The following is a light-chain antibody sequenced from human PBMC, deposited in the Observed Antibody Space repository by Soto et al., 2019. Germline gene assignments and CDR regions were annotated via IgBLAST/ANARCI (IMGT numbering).Light chain of an antibody. V-gene: IGLV1-44*01. J-gene: IGLJ2*01. CDR1: RSNIGSNT. CDR2: SNN. CDR3: ATWDASLNGHVV. Sequence: QSVLTQPPSESGTPGQRVTISCSGSRSNIGSNTVNWYQQLPGTAPKFLIYSNNQRPSGVPKRFSGSKSGTSASLAISGLQSEDEADYYCATWDASLNGHVVFGGGTQLTVL.